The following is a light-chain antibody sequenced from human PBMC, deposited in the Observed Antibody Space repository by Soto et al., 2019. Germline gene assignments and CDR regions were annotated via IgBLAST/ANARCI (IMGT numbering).Light chain of an antibody. CDR2: EVS. J-gene: IGLJ1*01. CDR3: SSYTSSSNV. V-gene: IGLV2-14*01. Sequence: QSALTQPASVSVSPGQSITISCTGTSSDVGGYNYVSWYQQHPGKAPKLMIYEVSNRPSGVSNRFSGSKSGNTASLTISGLQAEDEADYYCSSYTSSSNVFGTGTKVTVL. CDR1: SSDVGGYNY.